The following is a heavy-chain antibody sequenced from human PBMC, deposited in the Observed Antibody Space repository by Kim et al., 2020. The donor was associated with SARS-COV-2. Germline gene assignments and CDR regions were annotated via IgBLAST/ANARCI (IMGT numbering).Heavy chain of an antibody. V-gene: IGHV4-59*08. J-gene: IGHJ4*02. CDR3: ARHFPLNPSFFDK. Sequence: YTPSLTSRVTISIDTSKNQSSLKLRSVTAADTAVYYCARHFPLNPSFFDKWGQGTLVTVSS.